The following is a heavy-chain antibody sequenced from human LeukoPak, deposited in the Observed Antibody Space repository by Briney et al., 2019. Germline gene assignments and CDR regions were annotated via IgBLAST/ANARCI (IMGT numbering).Heavy chain of an antibody. CDR1: GFTFSSYS. V-gene: IGHV3-21*01. CDR3: ARDKGWYFDL. Sequence: PGGSLRLSCAASGFTFSSYSMNWVRQAPGKGLGWVSSISSSSSYIYYADSVKGRFTISRDNAKNSLYLQMNSLRAEDTAVYYCARDKGWYFDLWGRGTLVTVSS. CDR2: ISSSSSYI. J-gene: IGHJ2*01.